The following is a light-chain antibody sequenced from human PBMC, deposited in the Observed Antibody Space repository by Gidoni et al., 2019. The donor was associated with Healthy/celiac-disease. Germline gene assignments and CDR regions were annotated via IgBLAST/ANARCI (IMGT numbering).Light chain of an antibody. Sequence: AIQMTQSPSALSASVGDRVTITCRESQGIRNDLGWYQQKPGKAPKLLIYAASSLQSGVPSRFSCSVSGTYFTLTIISLPPEDFATYYCLQDSTYPRTFGQGTKLEIQ. J-gene: IGKJ2*01. CDR3: LQDSTYPRT. CDR1: QGIRND. CDR2: AAS. V-gene: IGKV1-6*01.